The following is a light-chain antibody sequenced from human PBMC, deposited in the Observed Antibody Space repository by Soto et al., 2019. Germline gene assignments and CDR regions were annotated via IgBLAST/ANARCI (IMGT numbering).Light chain of an antibody. Sequence: QSVLTQPPSVSGAPGQRGTISGTGNNANLGAGYDVHWYQQLPGAAPKLVIFGNRNRPSGVPERFSGSKSGTSASLAITGLQAEDEADYYCQAYDYSLTASVFGGGTKLTVL. CDR1: NANLGAGYD. J-gene: IGLJ3*02. CDR2: GNR. CDR3: QAYDYSLTASV. V-gene: IGLV1-40*01.